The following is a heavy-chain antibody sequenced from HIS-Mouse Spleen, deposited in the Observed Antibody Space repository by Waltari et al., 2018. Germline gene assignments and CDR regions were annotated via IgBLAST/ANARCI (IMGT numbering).Heavy chain of an antibody. D-gene: IGHD6-13*01. CDR2: IYYSGST. CDR1: VGSTRSSMYY. Sequence: QLQLQESGPGLVKPSETLSLTCTVSVGSTRSSMYYCGWIRQPPGKGLEWIGSIYYSGSTYYNPSLKSRVTISVDTSKNQFSLKLSSVTAADTAVYYCAREIPYSSSWYDWYFDLWGRGTLVTVSS. CDR3: AREIPYSSSWYDWYFDL. J-gene: IGHJ2*01. V-gene: IGHV4-39*07.